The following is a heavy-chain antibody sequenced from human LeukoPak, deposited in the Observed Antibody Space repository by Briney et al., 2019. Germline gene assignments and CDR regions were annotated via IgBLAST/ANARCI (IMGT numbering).Heavy chain of an antibody. D-gene: IGHD3-10*01. J-gene: IGHJ6*03. CDR1: GFTFSSYT. Sequence: GGSLRLPCAASGFTFSSYTMNWVRQAPGKGLEWVSSISGTSKYIYYADSVKGRFTISRDNAKNSLYLQMNSLRAEDTAVYYCARVVRGHYYYYMDVWGKGTTVTVSS. V-gene: IGHV3-21*01. CDR3: ARVVRGHYYYYMDV. CDR2: ISGTSKYI.